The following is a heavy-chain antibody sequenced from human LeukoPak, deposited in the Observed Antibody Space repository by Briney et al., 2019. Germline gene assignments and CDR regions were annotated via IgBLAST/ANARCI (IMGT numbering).Heavy chain of an antibody. J-gene: IGHJ5*02. CDR1: GFTFSSYG. CDR3: AKDWSGDYNWSDP. D-gene: IGHD3-3*01. V-gene: IGHV3-23*01. CDR2: ISGSGGST. Sequence: SGGSLRLSCAASGFTFSSYGMSWVRQAPGKGLEWVSAISGSGGSTYYADSVKGRFIISRDNFKNILFLQMNSLRPEDTAVYYCAKDWSGDYNWSDPWGQGTLVTVSS.